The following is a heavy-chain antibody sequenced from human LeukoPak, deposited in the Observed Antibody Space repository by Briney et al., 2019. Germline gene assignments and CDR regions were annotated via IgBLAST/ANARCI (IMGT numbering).Heavy chain of an antibody. J-gene: IGHJ4*02. CDR3: ARATRDGYNYFDY. V-gene: IGHV4-34*12. CDR2: IFYSGST. Sequence: SETLSLTCAVYGGSFSGYYWSWIRQPPGKGLEWIGNIFYSGSTYYNPSLKSRVTMSVDTSKNQFSLKLSSVTAADTAVYYCARATRDGYNYFDYWGQGTLVTVSS. D-gene: IGHD5-24*01. CDR1: GGSFSGYY.